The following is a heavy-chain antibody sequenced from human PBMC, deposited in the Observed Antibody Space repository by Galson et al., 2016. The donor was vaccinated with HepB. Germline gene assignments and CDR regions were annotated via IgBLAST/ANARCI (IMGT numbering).Heavy chain of an antibody. CDR2: ISWNSGTI. CDR1: GFRLENYA. Sequence: SLRLSCAASGFRLENYAMHWVRQAPGKGLEWVSGISWNSGTIVYADSVEGRFTISRDNAKNSLYLQMNSLRAEDTALYYCAKTGGIAARPGNWYFDLWGRGTPVTVSS. V-gene: IGHV3-9*01. D-gene: IGHD6-6*01. CDR3: AKTGGIAARPGNWYFDL. J-gene: IGHJ2*01.